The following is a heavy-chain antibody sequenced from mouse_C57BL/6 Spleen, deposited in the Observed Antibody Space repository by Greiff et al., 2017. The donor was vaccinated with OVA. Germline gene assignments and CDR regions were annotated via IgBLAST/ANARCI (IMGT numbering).Heavy chain of an antibody. CDR2: IYPGNSDT. V-gene: IGHV1-5*01. D-gene: IGHD4-1*01. J-gene: IGHJ3*01. Sequence: EVQLQQSGTVLARPGASVKMSCKTSGYTFTSYWMHWVKQRPGQGLEWIGAIYPGNSDTSYNQKFKGKAKLTAVTSASTAYMELSSLTNEDSAVYYCTRWTGTSAWFAYWGQGTLVTVSA. CDR1: GYTFTSYW. CDR3: TRWTGTSAWFAY.